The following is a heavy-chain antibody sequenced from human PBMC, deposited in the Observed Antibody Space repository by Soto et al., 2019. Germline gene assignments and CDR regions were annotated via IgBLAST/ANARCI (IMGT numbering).Heavy chain of an antibody. CDR2: IFSNDEK. CDR3: ARIRDSSGWEQYYFDY. V-gene: IGHV2-26*01. D-gene: IGHD6-19*01. J-gene: IGHJ4*02. Sequence: SGPTLVNPTETLTLTCTVSGFSLSNARMGVSWIRQPPGKALEWLAHIFSNDEKSYSTSLKSRLTISKDTSKSQVVLTMTNMDPVDTAIYYCARIRDSSGWEQYYFDYWGQGTLVIVSS. CDR1: GFSLSNARMG.